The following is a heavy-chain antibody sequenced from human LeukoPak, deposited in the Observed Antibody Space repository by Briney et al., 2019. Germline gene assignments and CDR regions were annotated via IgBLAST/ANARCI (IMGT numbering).Heavy chain of an antibody. CDR2: ISGGSENT. J-gene: IGHJ3*02. Sequence: GGSLRLSCAASGFTFSSFAMSWVRRAPGKGLDWVSSISGGSENTYYADSVKGRFTISRDNSKNTLDLHLNSLTADDTAVYYCANMQLVKGVFEIWGQGTRVTVSS. CDR1: GFTFSSFA. V-gene: IGHV3-23*01. D-gene: IGHD6-13*01. CDR3: ANMQLVKGVFEI.